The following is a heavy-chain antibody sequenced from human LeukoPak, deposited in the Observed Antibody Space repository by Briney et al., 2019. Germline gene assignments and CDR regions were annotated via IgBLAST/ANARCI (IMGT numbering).Heavy chain of an antibody. D-gene: IGHD1-26*01. V-gene: IGHV1-2*02. CDR3: ARASGRYSDAFDI. J-gene: IGHJ3*02. CDR1: GYTFTGYY. Sequence: ASVKVSCKASGYTFTGYYLHWVRQAPGQGLEWMGWTNPNSGGTSYAQKFQGRVTMTRDTSISTAYMELSRLRSDDTALYYCARASGRYSDAFDIWGQGTMVTVSS. CDR2: TNPNSGGT.